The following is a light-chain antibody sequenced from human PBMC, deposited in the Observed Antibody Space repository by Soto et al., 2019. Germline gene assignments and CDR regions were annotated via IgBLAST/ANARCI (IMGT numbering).Light chain of an antibody. V-gene: IGLV1-40*01. CDR1: SSNIGAGYD. CDR3: QSYDRSLSGSYV. J-gene: IGLJ1*01. Sequence: QSVLTQPPSVSGAPGQRVTISCTGSSSNIGAGYDVHWYQRLPGTAPKVLIYTNNNRPSGVPDRFSGSKHGTSASLAITGLQAEDEADYYCQSYDRSLSGSYVFGSGTKLTFL. CDR2: TNN.